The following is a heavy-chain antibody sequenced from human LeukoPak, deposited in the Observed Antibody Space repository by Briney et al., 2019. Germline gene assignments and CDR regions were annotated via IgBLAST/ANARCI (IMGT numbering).Heavy chain of an antibody. CDR1: GFTVSSNY. Sequence: GGSLRLSCAASGFTVSSNYMSWVRRAPGKGLKWVSVIYSGGSTYYADSVKGRFTITRDNSKNTLYLQMNSLRAEDTAVYYCARDIRVTTGYYMDVWGKGTTVTVSS. CDR3: ARDIRVTTGYYMDV. J-gene: IGHJ6*03. CDR2: IYSGGST. D-gene: IGHD4-17*01. V-gene: IGHV3-53*01.